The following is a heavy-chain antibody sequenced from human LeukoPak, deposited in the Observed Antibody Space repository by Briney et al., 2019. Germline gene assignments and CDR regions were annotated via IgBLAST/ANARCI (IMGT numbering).Heavy chain of an antibody. D-gene: IGHD6-13*01. Sequence: PSQTLSLTCTVSGRSISSGGYYWSWIRQHPGKGLEWNGYIYYSGSTYYNPSLKSRVTISVDTSKNQFSLKLSSVTAADTAVYYCARAGYEYAFEIWGQGTMVTVSS. CDR2: IYYSGST. CDR3: ARAGYEYAFEI. V-gene: IGHV4-31*03. J-gene: IGHJ3*02. CDR1: GRSISSGGYY.